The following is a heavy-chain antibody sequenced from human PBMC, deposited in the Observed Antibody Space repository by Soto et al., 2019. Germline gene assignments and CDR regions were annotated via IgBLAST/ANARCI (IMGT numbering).Heavy chain of an antibody. CDR3: EIDAYDYDSSGYYQPGIYYYYGMDV. D-gene: IGHD3-22*01. Sequence: QVQLVESGGGVVQPGRSLRLSCAASGFTFSSYAMHWVRQAPGKGLEWVAVISYDGGNKYYADSVKGRFTISRDNSRNALYLQMHSLRAEHTAVYHCEIDAYDYDSSGYYQPGIYYYYGMDVWGQGTTVTVSS. V-gene: IGHV3-30-3*01. CDR1: GFTFSSYA. CDR2: ISYDGGNK. J-gene: IGHJ6*02.